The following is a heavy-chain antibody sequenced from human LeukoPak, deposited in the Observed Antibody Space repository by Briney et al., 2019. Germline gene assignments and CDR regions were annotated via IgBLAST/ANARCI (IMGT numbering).Heavy chain of an antibody. V-gene: IGHV4-39*01. CDR1: GGSISSSSYS. CDR2: IYYSGST. J-gene: IGHJ5*02. D-gene: IGHD6-13*01. CDR3: ARHVRKRGIAAAGSPGWFDP. Sequence: TSSETLSLTCTVSGGSISSSSYSWGWIRQPPGKGLEWIGSIYYSGSTYFNPSLKSRVTISVDTSKNQFSLRLNSVTAADTAVYYCARHVRKRGIAAAGSPGWFDPWGQGTLVTVSS.